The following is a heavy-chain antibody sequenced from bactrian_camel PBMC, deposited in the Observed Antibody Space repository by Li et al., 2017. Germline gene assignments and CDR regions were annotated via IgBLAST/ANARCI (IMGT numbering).Heavy chain of an antibody. J-gene: IGHJ6*01. D-gene: IGHD3*01. CDR3: AAGWGHCDLQANFRA. CDR1: GATHMSSFC. Sequence: VQLVESGGGSVQAGGSLRLSCAASGATHMSSFCMAWFRQTPGNERGGVASIAQDGRATYADSLEGRFTISKDNAKDTLYLQMRSLKPEDTGVYSCAAGWGHCDLQANFRAWGQGTQVTVS. V-gene: IGHV3S53*01. CDR2: IAQDGRA.